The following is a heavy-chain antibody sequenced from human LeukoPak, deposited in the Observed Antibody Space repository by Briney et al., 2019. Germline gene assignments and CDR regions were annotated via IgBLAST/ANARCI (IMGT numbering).Heavy chain of an antibody. CDR3: AGLVGRYNNGMYYYFDY. Sequence: SETLSLTCAVYGGSFSGYYWSWIRQPPGKGLEWIGEINHSGSTNYNPSLKSRVTISVDTSKNQFSLKLSSVTAADTALYYCAGLVGRYNNGMYYYFDYWGQGILVTVSS. CDR1: GGSFSGYY. J-gene: IGHJ4*02. D-gene: IGHD3-10*01. V-gene: IGHV4-34*01. CDR2: INHSGST.